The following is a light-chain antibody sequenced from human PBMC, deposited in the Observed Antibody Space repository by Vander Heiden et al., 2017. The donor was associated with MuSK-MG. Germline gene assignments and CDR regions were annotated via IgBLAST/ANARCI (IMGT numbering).Light chain of an antibody. V-gene: IGKV1-33*01. Sequence: DIQMTQSPSSLPASVGDRVTITCQASQGITHFLNWYQHKPGQAPKVLIYDASNLVTGVPARFSGGGSGTHFTFTITSLQPEDIATYYCQQCDSPPYTFGQGTKLQIK. CDR1: QGITHF. J-gene: IGKJ2*01. CDR3: QQCDSPPYT. CDR2: DAS.